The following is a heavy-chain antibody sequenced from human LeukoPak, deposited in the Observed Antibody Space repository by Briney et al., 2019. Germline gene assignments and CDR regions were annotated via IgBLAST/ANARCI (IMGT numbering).Heavy chain of an antibody. V-gene: IGHV3-30*04. CDR3: ARDYCSGGSCFYYYYYMDV. Sequence: GGSLRLSCAASGFTFSSYAMHWVRQAPGKGLEWVAVISHDGSNKYYADSVKGRFTISRDNSKNTLYLQMNSLRAEDTAVYYCARDYCSGGSCFYYYYYMDVWGKGTTVTVSS. CDR1: GFTFSSYA. CDR2: ISHDGSNK. D-gene: IGHD2-15*01. J-gene: IGHJ6*03.